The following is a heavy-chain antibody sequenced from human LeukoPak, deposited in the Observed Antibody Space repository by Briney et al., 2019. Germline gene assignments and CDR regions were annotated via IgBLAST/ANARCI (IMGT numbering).Heavy chain of an antibody. Sequence: PSETLSLTCAVSGGSISSGGYSWSWIRQPPGKGLEWIGYIYHSGSTYYNPSLKSRVTISVDRSKNQFSLKLSFVTAADTAVYYCARWMSVFTVTTESNAGAFDIWGQGTMVTVSS. V-gene: IGHV4-30-2*01. D-gene: IGHD4-17*01. J-gene: IGHJ3*02. CDR1: GGSISSGGYS. CDR3: ARWMSVFTVTTESNAGAFDI. CDR2: IYHSGST.